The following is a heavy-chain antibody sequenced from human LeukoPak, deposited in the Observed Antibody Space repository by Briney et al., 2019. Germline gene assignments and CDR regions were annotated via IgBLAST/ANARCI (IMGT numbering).Heavy chain of an antibody. J-gene: IGHJ4*02. Sequence: EASVKVSCKASGYTFTSYYMHWVRQAPGQGLEWMGWINPNSGGTNYAQEFQGRVTMTRDTSISTAYMELSRLRSDDTAVYYCARNRYGSGSYLEDYWGQGTLVTVSS. CDR1: GYTFTSYY. CDR3: ARNRYGSGSYLEDY. CDR2: INPNSGGT. D-gene: IGHD3-10*01. V-gene: IGHV1-2*02.